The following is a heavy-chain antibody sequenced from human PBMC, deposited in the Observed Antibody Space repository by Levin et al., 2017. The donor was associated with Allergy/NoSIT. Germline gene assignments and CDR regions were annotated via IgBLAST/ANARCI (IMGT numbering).Heavy chain of an antibody. J-gene: IGHJ5*02. CDR1: GFTFDDYA. V-gene: IGHV3-9*01. CDR2: ISWNSGSI. D-gene: IGHD6-19*01. Sequence: GGSLRLSCAASGFTFDDYAMHWVRQAPGKGLEWVSGISWNSGSIGYADSVKGRFTISRDNAKNSLYLQMNSLRAEDTALYYCAKSLAGTLGWGYNWCDPWGQGTLVTVSS. CDR3: AKSLAGTLGWGYNWCDP.